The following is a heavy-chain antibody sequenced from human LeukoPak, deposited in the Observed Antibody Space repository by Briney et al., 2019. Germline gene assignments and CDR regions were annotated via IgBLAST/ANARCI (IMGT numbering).Heavy chain of an antibody. CDR1: GGTFSSYA. J-gene: IGHJ5*02. CDR2: ISAYNGNT. V-gene: IGHV1-18*01. Sequence: ASVKVSCKASGGTFSSYAISWVRQAPGQGLEWMGWISAYNGNTNYAQKLQGRVTMTTDTSTSTAYMELRSLRSDDTAVYYCARDQWELQGSWFDPWGQGTLVTVSS. CDR3: ARDQWELQGSWFDP. D-gene: IGHD1-26*01.